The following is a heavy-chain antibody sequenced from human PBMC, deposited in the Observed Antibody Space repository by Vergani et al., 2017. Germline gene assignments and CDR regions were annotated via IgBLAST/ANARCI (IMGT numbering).Heavy chain of an antibody. J-gene: IGHJ2*01. CDR3: ASGKYYSDSTSHFRGRYFDV. D-gene: IGHD3-16*01. CDR1: GDSIISRSYY. Sequence: QMQLQESGPGLVKASETLSLTCTVSGDSIISRSYYWGWIRQPPGKGLEWIGSIYNSGDGDSSSSLKSRVTISADTSKNQFPLRLTSVTAADTAVYYCASGKYYSDSTSHFRGRYFDVWGGGTLVAVPS. CDR2: IYNSGDG. V-gene: IGHV4-39*01.